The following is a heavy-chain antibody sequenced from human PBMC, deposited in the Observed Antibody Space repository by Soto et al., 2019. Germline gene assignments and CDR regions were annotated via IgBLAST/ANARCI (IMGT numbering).Heavy chain of an antibody. Sequence: QVQLVQSGAEVKKPGASVKVSCKASGYTFTSYGISWVRQAPGQGLEWMGWISAYSGNTNYAQKLQGRVTMTTDTSTSTAYMELRSLRSDDTAVYYCAREFLEWSADYLFLDYWGQGTLVTVSS. J-gene: IGHJ4*02. CDR2: ISAYSGNT. CDR1: GYTFTSYG. D-gene: IGHD3-3*01. V-gene: IGHV1-18*04. CDR3: AREFLEWSADYLFLDY.